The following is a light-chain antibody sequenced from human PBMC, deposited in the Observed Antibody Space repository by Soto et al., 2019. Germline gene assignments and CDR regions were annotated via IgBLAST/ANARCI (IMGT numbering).Light chain of an antibody. CDR1: QSVSRY. J-gene: IGKJ5*01. V-gene: IGKV3-11*01. CDR3: QQRSNWPPIT. Sequence: ERVVTQAPATRSLYREERATGSCRVSQSVSRYLAWYQQKPGQAPRLLIYDASNRATGIPARFSGSGSGTDFTLTISSLEPADFAVYSCQQRSNWPPITFGQGTRLEIK. CDR2: DAS.